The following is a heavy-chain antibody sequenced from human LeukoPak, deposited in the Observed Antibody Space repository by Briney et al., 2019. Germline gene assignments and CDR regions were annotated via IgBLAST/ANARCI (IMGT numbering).Heavy chain of an antibody. V-gene: IGHV3-48*03. CDR1: GFTFSSYE. CDR3: ARDPGGAFDY. CDR2: ISSSGSTI. Sequence: GGSLRLSWAASGFTFSSYEMNWVRQAPGKGLEWVSYISSSGSTIYYADSVKGRFTISRDNAKNSLYLQMNSLRAEDTAVYYCARDPGGAFDYWGQGTLVTVSS. D-gene: IGHD3-16*01. J-gene: IGHJ4*02.